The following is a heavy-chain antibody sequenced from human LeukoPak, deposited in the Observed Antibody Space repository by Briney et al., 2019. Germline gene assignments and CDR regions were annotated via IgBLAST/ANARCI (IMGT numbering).Heavy chain of an antibody. Sequence: SETLSLTCTVSGGSISSSRYYWGWIRQPPGKGLEWIGSIYYSGSTYYNPSLKSRVTISVDTSKNQFSLKLSSVTAADTAVYYCASEPYSNYDYYYYMDVWGKGTTVTVSS. J-gene: IGHJ6*03. CDR2: IYYSGST. CDR3: ASEPYSNYDYYYYMDV. D-gene: IGHD4-11*01. CDR1: GGSISSSRYY. V-gene: IGHV4-39*01.